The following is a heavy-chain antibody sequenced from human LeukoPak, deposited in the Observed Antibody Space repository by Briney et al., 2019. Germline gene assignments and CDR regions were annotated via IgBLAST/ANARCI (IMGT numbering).Heavy chain of an antibody. D-gene: IGHD2-21*02. CDR2: IYYSGST. CDR3: AKALVVVTAISAFDI. V-gene: IGHV4-39*01. J-gene: IGHJ3*02. Sequence: SETLSLTCTVSGGSISSSSYYWGWIRQPPGKGLEWIGSIYYSGSTYYNPSLKSRVTISVDTSKNQFSLKLSSVTAADTAVYYCAKALVVVTAISAFDIWGQGTMVTVSS. CDR1: GGSISSSSYY.